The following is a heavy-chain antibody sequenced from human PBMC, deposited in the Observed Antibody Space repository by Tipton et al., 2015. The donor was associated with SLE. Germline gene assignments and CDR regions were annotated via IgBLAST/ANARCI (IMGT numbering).Heavy chain of an antibody. D-gene: IGHD6-19*01. CDR2: INHSGST. CDR3: ARATVAGMGY. CDR1: GGPFSGYY. Sequence: TLSLTCAVYGGPFSGYYWSWIRQPPGKGLEWIGEINHSGSTNYNPSLKSRVTISVDTSKNQFSLKLSSVTAADTAVYYCARATVAGMGYWGQGTLVTVSS. V-gene: IGHV4-34*01. J-gene: IGHJ4*02.